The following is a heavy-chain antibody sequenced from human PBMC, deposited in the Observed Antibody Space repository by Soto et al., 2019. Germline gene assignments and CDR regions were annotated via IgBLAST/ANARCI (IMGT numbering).Heavy chain of an antibody. CDR2: IWYDGSNK. Sequence: QVQLVESGGGVVQPGRSLRLSCAASGFTFSSYGMHWVRQAPGKGLEWVAVIWYDGSNKYYADSVKGRFTISRDNSKNTLYLQINSLRAEDTAVYYCARGHYDLLGSMDVWGQGTTVTVSS. V-gene: IGHV3-33*01. J-gene: IGHJ6*02. D-gene: IGHD3-3*01. CDR1: GFTFSSYG. CDR3: ARGHYDLLGSMDV.